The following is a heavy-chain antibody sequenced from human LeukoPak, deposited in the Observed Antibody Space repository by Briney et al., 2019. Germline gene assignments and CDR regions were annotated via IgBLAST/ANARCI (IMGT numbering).Heavy chain of an antibody. D-gene: IGHD5-18*01. J-gene: IGHJ4*02. CDR3: ARAGFYNGYDY. CDR1: GFAVSTYS. CDR2: LNSDGIRT. Sequence: GGSLRLSCEGFGFAVSTYSMHWVRQTPGQGLVWVSRLNSDGIRTDYADSVRGRFTISRDNAKNTFYMYMDSLRAEDTAVYYCARAGFYNGYDYWGQGALVTVSS. V-gene: IGHV3-74*01.